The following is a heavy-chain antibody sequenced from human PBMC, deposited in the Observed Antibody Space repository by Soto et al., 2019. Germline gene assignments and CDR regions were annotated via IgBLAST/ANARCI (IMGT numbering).Heavy chain of an antibody. CDR2: ITWDSGNM. CDR1: GFTFDDYS. Sequence: EVQLVQSGGGLVQPGRPLRLSCEASGFTFDDYSLHWVRQAPGKGLEWVSGITWDSGNMNYADSVKGRFTISRDNGQNSLHLQMNSLRPEDTAVYFCVKVRPRDGYNIHYDSWGQGSLVTVSP. CDR3: VKVRPRDGYNIHYDS. V-gene: IGHV3-9*01. D-gene: IGHD1-1*01. J-gene: IGHJ5*01.